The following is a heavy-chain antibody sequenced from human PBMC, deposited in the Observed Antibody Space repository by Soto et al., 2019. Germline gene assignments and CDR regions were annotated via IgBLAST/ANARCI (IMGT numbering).Heavy chain of an antibody. V-gene: IGHV1-3*05. J-gene: IGHJ4*02. Sequence: QVQLVQSGAEEKKPGASVKVSCKASGYTFTSYAMHWVRQAPGQRLEWMGWINAGNGNTKYSQKFQGRVTITRDTSASKAYMELSSLRSEDTAVYYCARRIVVVTALDYWGQGTLVTVSS. CDR1: GYTFTSYA. CDR3: ARRIVVVTALDY. D-gene: IGHD2-21*02. CDR2: INAGNGNT.